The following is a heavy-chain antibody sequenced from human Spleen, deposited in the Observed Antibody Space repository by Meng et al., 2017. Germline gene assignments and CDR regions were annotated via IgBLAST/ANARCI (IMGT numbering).Heavy chain of an antibody. J-gene: IGHJ4*02. CDR3: ARALFSGGSCYSN. V-gene: IGHV4-61*01. Sequence: QGSLQESGPGLVRPSETLSLTCTVSGGSVSSGSYYWSWIRQPPGKGLEWIGYIYYSGSTNYNPSLKNRVTISVDTSKNQFSLKLSSVTAADTAVYYCARALFSGGSCYSNWGQGTLVTVSS. D-gene: IGHD2-15*01. CDR1: GGSVSSGSYY. CDR2: IYYSGST.